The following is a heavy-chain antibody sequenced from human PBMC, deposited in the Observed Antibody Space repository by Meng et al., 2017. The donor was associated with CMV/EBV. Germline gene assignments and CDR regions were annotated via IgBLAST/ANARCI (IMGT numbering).Heavy chain of an antibody. Sequence: GESLKISCAASGFTFSSYAMHWVRQAPGKGLEWVAVISYDGSNKYYADSVKGRFTISRDNSKNTLYLHMNSLRAEDTAVYYCARGLRGDEHGYNLGYWGQGTLVTVSS. J-gene: IGHJ4*02. D-gene: IGHD5-24*01. V-gene: IGHV3-30-3*01. CDR1: GFTFSSYA. CDR3: ARGLRGDEHGYNLGY. CDR2: ISYDGSNK.